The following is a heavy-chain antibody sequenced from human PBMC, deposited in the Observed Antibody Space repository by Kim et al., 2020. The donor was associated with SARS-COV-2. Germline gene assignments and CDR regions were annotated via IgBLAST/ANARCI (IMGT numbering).Heavy chain of an antibody. CDR3: ARGPTLTSSGYSYGYILGY. Sequence: GGSLRLSCAASGFTFSSYEMNWVRQAPGKGLEWVSYISSSGSTIYYADSVKGRFTISRDNAKNSLYLQMNSLRAEDTAVYYCARGPTLTSSGYSYGYILGYWGQGTLVTVSS. D-gene: IGHD5-18*01. CDR1: GFTFSSYE. CDR2: ISSSGSTI. V-gene: IGHV3-48*03. J-gene: IGHJ4*02.